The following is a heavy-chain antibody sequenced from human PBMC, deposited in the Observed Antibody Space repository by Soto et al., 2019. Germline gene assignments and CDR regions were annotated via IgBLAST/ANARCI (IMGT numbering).Heavy chain of an antibody. Sequence: QVHLVQSGAEVKKPGASVKVSCKGCGYAFTTYGITWVRQAPGQGLEWMGWISAHNGNTNYAQKLQGRVTVTRDTSTSTAYMELRRLRSDDTAVYYCARGRYGDYWGQGAVVTVSS. J-gene: IGHJ4*02. CDR2: ISAHNGNT. V-gene: IGHV1-18*04. CDR3: ARGRYGDY. CDR1: GYAFTTYG. D-gene: IGHD1-1*01.